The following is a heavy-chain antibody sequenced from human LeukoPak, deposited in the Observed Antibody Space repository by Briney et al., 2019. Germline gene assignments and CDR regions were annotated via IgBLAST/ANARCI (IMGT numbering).Heavy chain of an antibody. Sequence: GESLQISCKGSGYSFTSYWIGWVRQMPGKGLEWMGIIYPGDSDTRYSPSFQGQVTISANKSISTAYLQWSSLKASDTAIYYCVRRDVGYYYFDYWGQGTLVTVSS. V-gene: IGHV5-51*01. J-gene: IGHJ4*02. CDR3: VRRDVGYYYFDY. D-gene: IGHD3-22*01. CDR2: IYPGDSDT. CDR1: GYSFTSYW.